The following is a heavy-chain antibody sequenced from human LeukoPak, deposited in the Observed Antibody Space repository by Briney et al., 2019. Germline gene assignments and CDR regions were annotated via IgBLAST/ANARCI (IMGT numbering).Heavy chain of an antibody. D-gene: IGHD7-27*01. CDR3: ARESELGIGTFDY. Sequence: SETLSLTCTVSGGSLSSYYWSWIRQPPGKGLEWIGYIYYSGSTNYNPSLKSRVTISVYTSKNQFSLKLSSVTAADTAVYYCARESELGIGTFDYWGQGTLVTVSS. CDR1: GGSLSSYY. V-gene: IGHV4-59*01. J-gene: IGHJ4*02. CDR2: IYYSGST.